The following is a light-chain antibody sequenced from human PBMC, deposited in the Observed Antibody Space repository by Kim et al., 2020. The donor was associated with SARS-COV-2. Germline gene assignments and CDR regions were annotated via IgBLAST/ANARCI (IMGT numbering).Light chain of an antibody. CDR1: GGSIAINY. Sequence: NFMLTQPHSVSESPGKMVTISCTGSGGSIAINYVQWYQQRPGSAPATVIYENNQRPSGVPDRFSGSIDSSSNSASLTISGLKTEDEADYYCQSYDSSSHWVFGGGTQLTVL. J-gene: IGLJ3*02. CDR3: QSYDSSSHWV. V-gene: IGLV6-57*02. CDR2: ENN.